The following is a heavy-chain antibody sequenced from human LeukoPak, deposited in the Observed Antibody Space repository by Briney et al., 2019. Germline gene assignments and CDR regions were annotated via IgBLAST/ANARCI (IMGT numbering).Heavy chain of an antibody. D-gene: IGHD3-10*01. CDR2: INPNSGGT. Sequence: GASVKVSCKASGYTFTGYYMHWVRQAPGQGPEWMGWINPNSGGTNYAQKFQGRVTMTRDTSISTAYMELSRLRSDDTAVYYCARDYYGSGSSYDYWGQGTLVTVSS. J-gene: IGHJ4*02. CDR3: ARDYYGSGSSYDY. V-gene: IGHV1-2*02. CDR1: GYTFTGYY.